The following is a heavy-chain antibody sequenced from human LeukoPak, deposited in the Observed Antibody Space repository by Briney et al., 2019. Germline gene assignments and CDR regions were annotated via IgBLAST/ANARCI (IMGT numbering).Heavy chain of an antibody. D-gene: IGHD4-17*01. CDR3: AKDPNGDYIGTFDI. V-gene: IGHV3-21*01. J-gene: IGHJ3*02. Sequence: GGSLRLSCAASGFSLRDYSMDWVRQAPGKGLEWVSSISSSSSYIYYADSVKGRFTISRDNAKNSLYLQMNSLRAEDTAVYYCAKDPNGDYIGTFDIWGQGTMVTVSS. CDR2: ISSSSSYI. CDR1: GFSLRDYS.